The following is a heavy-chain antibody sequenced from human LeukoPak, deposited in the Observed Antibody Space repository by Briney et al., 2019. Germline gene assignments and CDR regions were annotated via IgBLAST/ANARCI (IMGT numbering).Heavy chain of an antibody. J-gene: IGHJ3*02. CDR3: VRGDYYESGTSLIDAFDI. D-gene: IGHD3-10*01. Sequence: GGSLRLSCSASGFSFSRYWMSWVRQAPGKGLEWVANKKQDGSQKFCVASVKGRFTISRDNAKNSLYLQMNSLRAEDTAVYYCVRGDYYESGTSLIDAFDIWGQGTRVTVSS. CDR1: GFSFSRYW. CDR2: KKQDGSQK. V-gene: IGHV3-7*01.